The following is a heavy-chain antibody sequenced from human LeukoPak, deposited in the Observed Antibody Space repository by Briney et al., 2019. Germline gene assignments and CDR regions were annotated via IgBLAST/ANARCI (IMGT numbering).Heavy chain of an antibody. D-gene: IGHD3-10*01. J-gene: IGHJ3*02. CDR2: IISSSRYT. Sequence: PGGSLSLSWAASGFLFGDYYMSWIRQAPGKGLEWISYIISSSRYTNYADSVKGRFTISRDNAENSLYLQMNSLRAEDTALYYCARATYYYGSGSSPLANAFDIWGQGTRVTVSS. V-gene: IGHV3-11*05. CDR3: ARATYYYGSGSSPLANAFDI. CDR1: GFLFGDYY.